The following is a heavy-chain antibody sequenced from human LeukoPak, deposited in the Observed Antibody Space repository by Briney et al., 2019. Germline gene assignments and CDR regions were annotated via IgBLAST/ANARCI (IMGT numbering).Heavy chain of an antibody. CDR1: GGSISSSSYY. D-gene: IGHD1-26*01. V-gene: IGHV4-39*07. CDR2: IYYSGST. Sequence: PSETLSLTCTVSGGSISSSSYYWGWIRQPPGKGLEWIGSIYYSGSTYYNPSLKSRVTISVDTSKNQFSLKLSSVTAADTAVYYCARVGPSWFDPWGQGTLVTVSS. J-gene: IGHJ5*02. CDR3: ARVGPSWFDP.